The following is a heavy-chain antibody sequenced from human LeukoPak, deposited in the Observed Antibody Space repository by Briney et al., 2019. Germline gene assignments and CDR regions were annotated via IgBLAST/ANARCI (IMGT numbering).Heavy chain of an antibody. D-gene: IGHD2-15*01. Sequence: GGSLRLSCEASGFNFHNYYMNWVRQTPGKGLEFVAIIKEDSSEKYYLDSVRGRFTVSRDNAKNSLYLQMNSLTAEDTAVYFCARGYFYCSGWGQGTLVTVSS. V-gene: IGHV3-7*03. J-gene: IGHJ4*02. CDR2: IKEDSSEK. CDR3: ARGYFYCSG. CDR1: GFNFHNYY.